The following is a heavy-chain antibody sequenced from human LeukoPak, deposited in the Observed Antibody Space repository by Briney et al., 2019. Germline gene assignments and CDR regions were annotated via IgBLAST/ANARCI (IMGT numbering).Heavy chain of an antibody. V-gene: IGHV3-7*01. D-gene: IGHD6-13*01. CDR3: ARGSSSWIVY. CDR1: GFTFSSRW. Sequence: GGSLRLSCAASGFTFSSRWMSWVRQAPGKGLEWVANIKQDGSEKYYVDSVKGRFTISRDNAKNSLYPQMNSLRAEDTAVYYCARGSSSWIVYWGQGTLVTVSS. CDR2: IKQDGSEK. J-gene: IGHJ4*02.